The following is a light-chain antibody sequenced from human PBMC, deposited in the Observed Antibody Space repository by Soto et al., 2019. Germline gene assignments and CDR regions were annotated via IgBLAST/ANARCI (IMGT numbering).Light chain of an antibody. CDR1: QSVTNNQ. CDR2: GVS. CDR3: YKYGSTPPT. J-gene: IGKJ1*01. V-gene: IGKV3-20*01. Sequence: EIVLMQSPGTLSLSPGASSTLSGRASQSVTNNQFAWFRQKPGQAPRLLIWGVSNRATGIPDRFSGSGSGTDFTLTISRLEPEDFVVFYCYKYGSTPPTFGNGTKVVIK.